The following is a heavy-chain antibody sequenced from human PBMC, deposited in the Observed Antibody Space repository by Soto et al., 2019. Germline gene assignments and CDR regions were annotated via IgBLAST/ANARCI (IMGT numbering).Heavy chain of an antibody. CDR2: TNGDGSST. Sequence: EVQLVESGGGSIQPGGSLRLSCAASGFTFSSYWMHWVLQVPGKGLVWVSRTNGDGSSTSHADSVEGRFTISRDNARNMLYLQMNSLTVEETAINYCAKAVQGRNGMDVWGQGTTVTVSS. J-gene: IGHJ6*02. CDR3: AKAVQGRNGMDV. V-gene: IGHV3-74*01. CDR1: GFTFSSYW. D-gene: IGHD4-17*01.